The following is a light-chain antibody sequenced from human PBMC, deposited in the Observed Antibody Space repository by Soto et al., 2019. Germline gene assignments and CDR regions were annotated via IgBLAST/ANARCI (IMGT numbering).Light chain of an antibody. J-gene: IGKJ1*01. CDR3: QHYNSYSES. CDR1: QTISSW. V-gene: IGKV1-5*03. CDR2: KAS. Sequence: DIQMTQSPSTLSGSVGDRVTITCRASQTISSWLAWYQQKPGKAPKLLIYKASTLKSEVPSRYSGSGPGTEFTLTISSLQPDDFATYYCQHYNSYSESFGQGTKAELK.